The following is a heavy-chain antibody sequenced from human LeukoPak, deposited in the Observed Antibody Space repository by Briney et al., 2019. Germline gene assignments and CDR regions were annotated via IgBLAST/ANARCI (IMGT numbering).Heavy chain of an antibody. CDR2: IYHSGST. CDR1: GGSISSSNW. CDR3: SCERVGRNRDYGGNVYFQH. V-gene: IGHV4-4*02. Sequence: SETLSLTCAVSGGSISSSNWWSWVRQPPGKGLEWIGEIYHSGSTNYNPSLKSRVTISVDKSKNQFSLKLSSVTAADTAVYYCSCERVGRNRDYGGNVYFQHWGQGTLVTVSS. D-gene: IGHD4-23*01. J-gene: IGHJ1*01.